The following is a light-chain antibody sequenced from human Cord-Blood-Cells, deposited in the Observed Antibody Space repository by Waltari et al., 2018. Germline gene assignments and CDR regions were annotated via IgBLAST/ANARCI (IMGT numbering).Light chain of an antibody. CDR1: SSDVGGHTY. CDR2: EVS. J-gene: IGLJ2*01. V-gene: IGLV2-8*01. CDR3: SSYAGSNNYVV. Sequence: QSALTQPPSASGSPGQSVTISCTGPSSDVGGHTYVSWYQQHPGKAPKHMIYEVSKRPSGVPDRFSGSKSGNTASLTVSGLQAEDEADYYCSSYAGSNNYVVFGGGTKLTVL.